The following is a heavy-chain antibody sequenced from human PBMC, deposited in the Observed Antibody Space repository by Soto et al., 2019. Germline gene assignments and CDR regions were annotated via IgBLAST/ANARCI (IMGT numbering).Heavy chain of an antibody. CDR2: FDPEDGET. J-gene: IGHJ4*02. Sequence: ASVKVSCKVSGYTLTELSMHWVRQAPGKGLEWMGGFDPEDGETIYAQKFQGRVTMTEDTSTDTAYMELSSLRSEDTAVYYCAIPIAGAYYFDYWGQGTLVTVSS. V-gene: IGHV1-24*01. CDR1: GYTLTELS. CDR3: AIPIAGAYYFDY. D-gene: IGHD3-10*01.